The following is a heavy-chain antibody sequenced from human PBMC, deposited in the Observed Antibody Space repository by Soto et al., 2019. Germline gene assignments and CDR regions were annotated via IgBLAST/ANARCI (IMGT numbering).Heavy chain of an antibody. CDR1: GGTFTNCA. V-gene: IGHV1-69*12. Sequence: QVQLVQSGAEVKKPGSSLKVSCKASGGTFTNCAFSWVRQAPGQGLEWMGGIIPVFGTPDYAQKFQGRVTITADESTRTASMELSSLRSDDTAVYYCARERSVGYCITTTCPKPFYYYAMDVWGQGTTVTVSS. CDR2: IIPVFGTP. D-gene: IGHD2-2*01. J-gene: IGHJ6*02. CDR3: ARERSVGYCITTTCPKPFYYYAMDV.